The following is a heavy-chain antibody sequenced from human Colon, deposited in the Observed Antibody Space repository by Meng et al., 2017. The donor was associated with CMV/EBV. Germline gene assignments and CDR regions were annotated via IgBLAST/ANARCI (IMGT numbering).Heavy chain of an antibody. CDR2: INHSGNT. V-gene: IGHV4-39*01. Sequence: SETLSLTCTVSGGSISTSSVYWGWIRQPPGGGLEWIGSINHSGNTYRNPSLWGRVSMSVDTAKNQFSLNLSSVNAADTSIYYCARPSDNGWYYFDSWGQGTLVTVSS. D-gene: IGHD6-19*01. J-gene: IGHJ4*02. CDR1: GGSISTSSVY. CDR3: ARPSDNGWYYFDS.